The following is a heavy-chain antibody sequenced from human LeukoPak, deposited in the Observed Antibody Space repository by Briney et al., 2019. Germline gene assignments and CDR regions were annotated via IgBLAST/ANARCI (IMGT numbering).Heavy chain of an antibody. D-gene: IGHD6-13*01. Sequence: SETLSLTCTVSGGSISNYYWSWIRQPPGKGLEWIGYIYYSGTTNYNPSLKSRGTISVDTSKTQFSLKLNSVTAADTAVYYCARGVYIAAAQYGYWGQGTLVTVSS. CDR2: IYYSGTT. CDR3: ARGVYIAAAQYGY. J-gene: IGHJ4*02. V-gene: IGHV4-59*01. CDR1: GGSISNYY.